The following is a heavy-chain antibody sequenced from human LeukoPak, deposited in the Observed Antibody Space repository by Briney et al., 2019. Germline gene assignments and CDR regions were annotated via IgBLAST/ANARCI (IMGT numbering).Heavy chain of an antibody. CDR1: GFTFSSYW. V-gene: IGHV3-74*01. CDR3: AKDLYYYDSSGHAPFDY. Sequence: GGSLRLSCAASGFTFSSYWMHWVRQAPGKGLVWVSRINSDGSSTSYTDSVKGRFTISRDNSKNTLYLQMNSLRAEDTAVYYCAKDLYYYDSSGHAPFDYWGQGALVTVSS. D-gene: IGHD3-22*01. J-gene: IGHJ4*02. CDR2: INSDGSST.